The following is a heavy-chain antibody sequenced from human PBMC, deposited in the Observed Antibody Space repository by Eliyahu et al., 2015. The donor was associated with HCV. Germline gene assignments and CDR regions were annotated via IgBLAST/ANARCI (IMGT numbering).Heavy chain of an antibody. V-gene: IGHV4-34*01. D-gene: IGHD3-16*01. CDR3: ARFRARFRFWDASGPRDDGFDI. CDR2: ISHTGIT. J-gene: IGHJ3*02. CDR1: GGSXSGDX. Sequence: QVQLQQWGAGLLKPSETLSLTCGVYGGSXSGDXXTXXRQPPGKGLEWIGEISHTGITIYNPSLRSRVTLSIDTSKNQFSLRLNSVTAADTAVYYCARFRARFRFWDASGPRDDGFDIWGQGTKVTVSS.